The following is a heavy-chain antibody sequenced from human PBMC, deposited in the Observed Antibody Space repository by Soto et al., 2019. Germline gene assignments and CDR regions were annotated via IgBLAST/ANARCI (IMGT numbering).Heavy chain of an antibody. D-gene: IGHD3-22*01. CDR1: GGSISSYY. J-gene: IGHJ6*02. Sequence: SETLSLTCTVSGGSISSYYWSWIRQPPGKGLEWIGYIYYSGSTNYNPSLKSRVTISVDTSKNQFSLKLSSVTAADTAVYYCARGDSSGYYVYYYGMDVWGQGTTAPVSS. CDR2: IYYSGST. CDR3: ARGDSSGYYVYYYGMDV. V-gene: IGHV4-59*01.